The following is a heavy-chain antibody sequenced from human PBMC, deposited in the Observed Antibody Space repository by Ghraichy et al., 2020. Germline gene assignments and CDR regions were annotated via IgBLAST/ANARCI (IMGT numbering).Heavy chain of an antibody. CDR1: GGSFSGYY. Sequence: SQTLSLTCAVYGGSFSGYYWSWIRQPPGKGLEWIGEINHSGSTNYNPSLKSRVTISVDTSKNQFSLKLSSVTAADTAVYYCARGQPYSSSWYGGRWTRSPLNRTPHPYFDYWGQGTLVTVSS. CDR2: INHSGST. V-gene: IGHV4-34*01. J-gene: IGHJ4*02. CDR3: ARGQPYSSSWYGGRWTRSPLNRTPHPYFDY. D-gene: IGHD6-13*01.